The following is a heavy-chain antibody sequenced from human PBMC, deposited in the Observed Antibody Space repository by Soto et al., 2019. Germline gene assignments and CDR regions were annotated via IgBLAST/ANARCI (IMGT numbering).Heavy chain of an antibody. D-gene: IGHD2-2*01. CDR2: ISGSGGST. Sequence: SGGSLRLSCAASGFTFSSYAMSWVRQAPGKGLEWVSAISGSGGSTYYADSVKGRFTISRDNSKNTLYLQMNSLRAEDTAVYYCARSGLRSSTIGWFDPWGQGTLVTVSS. V-gene: IGHV3-23*01. CDR3: ARSGLRSSTIGWFDP. CDR1: GFTFSSYA. J-gene: IGHJ5*02.